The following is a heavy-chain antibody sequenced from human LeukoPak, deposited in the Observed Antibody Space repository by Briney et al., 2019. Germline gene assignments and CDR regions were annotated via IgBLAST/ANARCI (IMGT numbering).Heavy chain of an antibody. Sequence: SETLSLTCTVSGGSISSSSAYWGWIRQPPGKGLEWIGSIYYSKNTYYNPSLKSRVTISADTSKNQFSLTLGSVTAADTAVYYCARLGIVGAMGYYYYGMDVWGQGTTVTVSS. CDR2: IYYSKNT. D-gene: IGHD1-26*01. V-gene: IGHV4-39*01. CDR1: GGSISSSSAY. J-gene: IGHJ6*02. CDR3: ARLGIVGAMGYYYYGMDV.